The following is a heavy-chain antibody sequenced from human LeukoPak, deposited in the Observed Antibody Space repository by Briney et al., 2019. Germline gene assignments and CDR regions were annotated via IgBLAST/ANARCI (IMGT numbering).Heavy chain of an antibody. D-gene: IGHD3-16*01. V-gene: IGHV1-18*04. CDR1: GYTFTNYG. Sequence: ASVKVSCKASGYTFTNYGINWARQAPGQGLEWMGWISKKKGNTNFAQKLKGRVTMTTDTSTSTAYMELRSLRSEDTAVYYCARGGELRSFNNWFDPWGQGTLVTVSS. CDR3: ARGGELRSFNNWFDP. J-gene: IGHJ5*02. CDR2: ISKKKGNT.